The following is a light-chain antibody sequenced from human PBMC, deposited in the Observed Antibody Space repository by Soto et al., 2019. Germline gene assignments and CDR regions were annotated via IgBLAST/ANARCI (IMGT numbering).Light chain of an antibody. CDR3: QSYDRSLSGWV. J-gene: IGLJ3*02. CDR2: GNS. CDR1: SSNIGAGYD. Sequence: QSVLTQPPSVSGAPGQRVTISCTGSSSNIGAGYDVHWYQQLPGTAPKLLIYGNSNRPSGVPDRFSGSKSVTSASLAITGLQAEDEADYYCQSYDRSLSGWVFGGGTKRTVL. V-gene: IGLV1-40*01.